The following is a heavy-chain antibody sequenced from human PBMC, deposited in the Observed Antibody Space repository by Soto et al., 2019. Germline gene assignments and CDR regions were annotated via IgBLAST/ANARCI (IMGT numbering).Heavy chain of an antibody. CDR1: GGSFSGYY. J-gene: IGHJ3*02. CDR3: ARPGSANQKGAFDI. CDR2: INHSGST. D-gene: IGHD3-10*01. Sequence: PSETLSLTCAVYGGSFSGYYWSWIRQPPGKGLEWIGEINHSGSTNYNPSLKSRVTISVDTSKNQFSLKLSSVTAADTAVYYCARPGSANQKGAFDIWGQGTMVTGSS. V-gene: IGHV4-34*01.